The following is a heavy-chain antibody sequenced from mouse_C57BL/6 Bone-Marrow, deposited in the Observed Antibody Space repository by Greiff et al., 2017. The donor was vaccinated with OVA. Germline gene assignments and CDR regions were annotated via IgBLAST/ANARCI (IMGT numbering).Heavy chain of an antibody. CDR2: INPNNGGT. V-gene: IGHV1-26*01. CDR3: ARGLGHYSKWYYFDY. CDR1: GYTFTDYY. D-gene: IGHD2-5*01. J-gene: IGHJ2*01. Sequence: EVQLQQSGPELVKPGASVKISCKASGYTFTDYYMNWVKQSHGKSLEWIGDINPNNGGTSYNQKFKGKATLTVDKSSSTAYMELRSLTSEDSAVYYCARGLGHYSKWYYFDYWGQGTTLTVSS.